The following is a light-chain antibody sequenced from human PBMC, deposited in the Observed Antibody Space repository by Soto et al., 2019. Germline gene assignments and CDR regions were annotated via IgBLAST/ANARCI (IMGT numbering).Light chain of an antibody. Sequence: QSALTQPASVSGSPGQSITISCTGFSSDIGTYNLVSWYQQHPGKAPKLMIYEINKRPSGVPDRFSGSKSGNTASLTVSGLQAEDEADYYCSSFAGSNNFPYVFGTGTKLTVL. CDR1: SSDIGTYNL. CDR3: SSFAGSNNFPYV. CDR2: EIN. V-gene: IGLV2-8*01. J-gene: IGLJ1*01.